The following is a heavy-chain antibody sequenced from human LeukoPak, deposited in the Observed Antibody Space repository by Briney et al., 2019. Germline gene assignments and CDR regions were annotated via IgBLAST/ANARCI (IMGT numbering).Heavy chain of an antibody. CDR2: ISTSSRYI. CDR1: GFTFSSFD. CDR3: ARADCSGSTCYLRRSWFDP. D-gene: IGHD2-2*01. V-gene: IGHV3-21*01. Sequence: GGSLRLSCAASGFTFSSFDMNWVRQAPGNGLEWVSSISTSSRYIYYRDSVKGRFTISRDDAKNSLYLQMNSLRVEGTAVYYCARADCSGSTCYLRRSWFDPWGQGTLVTVSS. J-gene: IGHJ5*02.